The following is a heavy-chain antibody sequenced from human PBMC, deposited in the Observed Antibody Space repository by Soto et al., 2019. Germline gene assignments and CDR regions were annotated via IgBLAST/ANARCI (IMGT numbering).Heavy chain of an antibody. CDR2: MNPNSGNT. Sequence: ASVKVSCKASGYTFTSYDINWVRQATGQGLEWMGWMNPNSGNTGYAQKFQGRVTMTRNTSISTAYMELSSLRSEDTAVYYCARMIVVVPAAMYYYYMDVWGKGTTVTVSS. V-gene: IGHV1-8*01. J-gene: IGHJ6*03. CDR3: ARMIVVVPAAMYYYYMDV. CDR1: GYTFTSYD. D-gene: IGHD2-2*01.